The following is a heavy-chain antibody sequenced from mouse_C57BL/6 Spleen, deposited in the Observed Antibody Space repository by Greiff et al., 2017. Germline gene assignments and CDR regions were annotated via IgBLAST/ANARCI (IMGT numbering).Heavy chain of an antibody. CDR2: IDPSDSET. V-gene: IGHV1-52*01. CDR1: GYTFTSYW. Sequence: QVQLQQPGAELVRPGSSVKLSCKASGYTFTSYWMHWVKQRPIQGLEWIGNIDPSDSETHYNQKFKDKATLTVDKSSSTAYMQLSSLTSEDSAVYYCARKGDYSNDFDYWGQGTTLTVSS. J-gene: IGHJ2*01. D-gene: IGHD2-5*01. CDR3: ARKGDYSNDFDY.